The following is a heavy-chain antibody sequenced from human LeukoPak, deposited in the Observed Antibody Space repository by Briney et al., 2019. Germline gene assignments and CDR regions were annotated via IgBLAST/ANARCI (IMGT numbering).Heavy chain of an antibody. Sequence: PSETLSLTCTVSSASITSSSYYWGWIRQPPGKGLEWIGSIYSSGSTYYNPSLKSRITISVDTSKTQLSLKLSSVTAADTSVYYCTRHNPSFGYWGQGILVTASS. CDR3: TRHNPSFGY. J-gene: IGHJ4*02. CDR1: SASITSSSYY. V-gene: IGHV4-39*01. CDR2: IYSSGST.